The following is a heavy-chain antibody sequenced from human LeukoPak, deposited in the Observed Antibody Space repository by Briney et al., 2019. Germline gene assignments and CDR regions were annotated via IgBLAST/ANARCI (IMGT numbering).Heavy chain of an antibody. CDR1: GFTFSSYA. Sequence: PGGSLRLSCAASGFTFSSYAMHWVRQAPGKGLEWVTVISYDGSNKYYADSMKGRFTISRDSSKNTLYLQMNSLRPEDTAVYYCARGQRRHTDMAPSFDYWGQGTLVTVSS. V-gene: IGHV3-30*04. CDR3: ARGQRRHTDMAPSFDY. CDR2: ISYDGSNK. J-gene: IGHJ4*02. D-gene: IGHD5-18*01.